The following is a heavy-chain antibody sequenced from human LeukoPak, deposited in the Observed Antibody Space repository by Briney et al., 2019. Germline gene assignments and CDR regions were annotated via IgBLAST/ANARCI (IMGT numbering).Heavy chain of an antibody. CDR3: ARSTSHYYYYYMDV. CDR1: GFTFSSYA. V-gene: IGHV3-23*01. J-gene: IGHJ6*03. CDR2: ISGSGGST. Sequence: GGSLRLSCVVSGFTFSSYAMSWVRQAPGKGLEWVAGISGSGGSTYYADSVKGRFTISRDNSKNTLYLQMNSLRADDTAVYYCARSTSHYYYYYMDVWGKGTTVTISS.